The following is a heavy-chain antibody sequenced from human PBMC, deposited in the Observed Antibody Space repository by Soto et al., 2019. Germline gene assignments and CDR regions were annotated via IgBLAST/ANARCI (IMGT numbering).Heavy chain of an antibody. J-gene: IGHJ3*02. Sequence: PGESLKISCKGSGYSFTSYWISWVRQMHGKGLEWMGRIDPSDSYTNYSPSFQGHVTISADKSISTAYLQWSSLKASETAMYYCARYCSSTSCYRGFDIWGQGTMVTVSS. D-gene: IGHD2-2*02. CDR3: ARYCSSTSCYRGFDI. CDR2: IDPSDSYT. CDR1: GYSFTSYW. V-gene: IGHV5-10-1*01.